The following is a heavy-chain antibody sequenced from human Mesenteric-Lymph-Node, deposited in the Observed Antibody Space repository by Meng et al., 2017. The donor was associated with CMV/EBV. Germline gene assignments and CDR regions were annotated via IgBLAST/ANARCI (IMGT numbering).Heavy chain of an antibody. D-gene: IGHD2-2*01. CDR3: ARVIHYCSSTSCHSYYYYGMDV. CDR1: GCAFSTYD. Sequence: ASVKVSCKASGCAFSTYDINWVRQAPGQGLEWMGWISAYNGNTNYAQKLQGRVTMTTDTSTSTAYMELRSLRSDDTAVYYCARVIHYCSSTSCHSYYYYGMDVWGQGTTVTVSS. CDR2: ISAYNGNT. J-gene: IGHJ6*02. V-gene: IGHV1-18*01.